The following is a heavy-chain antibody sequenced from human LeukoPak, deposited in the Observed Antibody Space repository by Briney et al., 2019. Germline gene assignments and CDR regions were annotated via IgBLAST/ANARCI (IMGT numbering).Heavy chain of an antibody. CDR2: ISSSSSTI. CDR1: GFIFSSYA. J-gene: IGHJ4*02. Sequence: GGSLRLSCAASGFIFSSYAMHWVRQAPGKGLEWVSYISSSSSTIYYADSVKGRFTISRDNAKNSLCLQMNSLRAEDTAVYYCARSYTTNDYWGQGTLVTVSS. CDR3: ARSYTTNDY. D-gene: IGHD1-26*01. V-gene: IGHV3-48*01.